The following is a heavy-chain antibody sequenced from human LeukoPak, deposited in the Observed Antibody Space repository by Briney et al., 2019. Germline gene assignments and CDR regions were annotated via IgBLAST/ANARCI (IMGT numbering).Heavy chain of an antibody. CDR1: RFTFSSYG. CDR2: IWYDRSNK. V-gene: IGHV3-33*06. Sequence: QAGGYLRLSCAASRFTFSSYGMHWVRQAPGKGLEWVAVIWYDRSNKYYADSVKGRFTISRDNSKNTLYLQMKSPGAEHPAVYYYAKDRRYNGYDRFDYWGQGTLVTVSS. D-gene: IGHD5-12*01. CDR3: AKDRRYNGYDRFDY. J-gene: IGHJ4*02.